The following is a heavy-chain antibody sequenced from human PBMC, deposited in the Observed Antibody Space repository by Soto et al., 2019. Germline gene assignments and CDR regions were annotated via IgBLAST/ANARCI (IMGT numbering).Heavy chain of an antibody. V-gene: IGHV1-2*02. Sequence: DSGKGCCKASGYTFTAYYMHWLRQAPGQGLEWMGWINPNSGGTKYAQKFQGRVTMTNDTSISTAYMELSRLGSDDTAVYYCARGDFDSSANYYAGWFDPWGQGTMVTGSS. CDR2: INPNSGGT. CDR3: ARGDFDSSANYYAGWFDP. D-gene: IGHD3-22*01. J-gene: IGHJ5*02. CDR1: GYTFTAYY.